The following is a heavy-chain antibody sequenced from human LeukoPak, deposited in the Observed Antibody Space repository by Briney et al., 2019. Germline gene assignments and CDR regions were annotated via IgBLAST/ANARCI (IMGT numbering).Heavy chain of an antibody. CDR2: ISGSGSTI. CDR1: GFTFSSYE. V-gene: IGHV3-48*03. CDR3: AREGYGSGSYYNGGGY. D-gene: IGHD3-10*01. Sequence: GGSLRLSCVASGFTFSSYEMNWVRQAPGKGLEWVSYISGSGSTIYYADSVKGRFTISRDNSKNTLYLQMNSLRAEDTAVYYCAREGYGSGSYYNGGGYWGQGTLVTVSS. J-gene: IGHJ4*02.